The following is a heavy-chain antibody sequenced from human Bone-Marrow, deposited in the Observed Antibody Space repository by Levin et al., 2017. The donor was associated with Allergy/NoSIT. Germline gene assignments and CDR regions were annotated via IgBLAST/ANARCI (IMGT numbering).Heavy chain of an antibody. CDR2: ISAYNGNT. Sequence: ASVKVSCKASGYTFTSYGISWVRQAPGQGLEWMGWISAYNGNTNYAQKLQGRVTMTTDTSTSTAYMELRSLRSDDTAVYYCARGVNYDFWSGYSHFDYWGQGTLVTVSS. V-gene: IGHV1-18*01. CDR1: GYTFTSYG. J-gene: IGHJ4*02. CDR3: ARGVNYDFWSGYSHFDY. D-gene: IGHD3-3*01.